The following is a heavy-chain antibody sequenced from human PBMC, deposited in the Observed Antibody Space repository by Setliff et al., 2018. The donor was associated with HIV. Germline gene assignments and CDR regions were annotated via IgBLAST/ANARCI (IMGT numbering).Heavy chain of an antibody. CDR1: GGSISSHY. CDR2: IYYSDSI. D-gene: IGHD2-21*02. V-gene: IGHV4-59*11. CDR3: ASAGPYCGDDCPYNWLTP. J-gene: IGHJ5*02. Sequence: SETLSLTCTVSGGSISSHYWSWIRQPPGKGLEWIGSIYYSDSINYNPSLKSRVTISVDTPKNQFSLKLSSVTAADTAVYYCASAGPYCGDDCPYNWLTPWGQGTLVTVSS.